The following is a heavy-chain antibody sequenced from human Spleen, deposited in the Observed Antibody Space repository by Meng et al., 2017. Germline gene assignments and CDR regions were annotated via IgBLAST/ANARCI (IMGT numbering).Heavy chain of an antibody. V-gene: IGHV1-2*02. CDR2: INPNSGGT. CDR3: ARGSAGYNIDS. Sequence: ASVKVSCKASGYTFTGYYMHWVRQAPGQGLEWMGWINPNSGGTNYAQKFQGRLTLTRDTSISTAYMDLSSLTSDDTAVYYCARGSAGYNIDSWGQGTLVTVSS. D-gene: IGHD3-9*01. CDR1: GYTFTGYY. J-gene: IGHJ4*02.